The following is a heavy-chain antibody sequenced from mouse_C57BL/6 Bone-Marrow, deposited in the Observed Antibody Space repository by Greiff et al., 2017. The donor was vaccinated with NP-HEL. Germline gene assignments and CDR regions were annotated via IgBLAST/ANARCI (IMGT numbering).Heavy chain of an antibody. J-gene: IGHJ3*01. CDR3: ARHIYDSPFAY. Sequence: EVQLVESGGGLVQPGGSLKLSCEASGFTFSDYGMAWVRQAPRKGPEWVAFISNLAYSIYYADNVTGRFTISRENAKNTLYLEMSSLSSEDTAMYYGARHIYDSPFAYWGQGTLVTVSA. CDR2: ISNLAYSI. D-gene: IGHD2-3*01. V-gene: IGHV5-15*01. CDR1: GFTFSDYG.